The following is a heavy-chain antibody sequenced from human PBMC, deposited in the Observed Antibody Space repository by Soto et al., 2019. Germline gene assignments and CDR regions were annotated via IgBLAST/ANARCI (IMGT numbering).Heavy chain of an antibody. J-gene: IGHJ6*02. Sequence: GGSLRLSCAASGFTFSSYAMSWVRQAPGKGLEWVSAISGSGGSTYYADSVKGRFTISRDNSKNTLYLQMNSLRAEDTAVYYCAKTRSWDYYYYYGMDVWGQGTTVTVSS. D-gene: IGHD1-26*01. CDR1: GFTFSSYA. CDR3: AKTRSWDYYYYYGMDV. V-gene: IGHV3-23*01. CDR2: ISGSGGST.